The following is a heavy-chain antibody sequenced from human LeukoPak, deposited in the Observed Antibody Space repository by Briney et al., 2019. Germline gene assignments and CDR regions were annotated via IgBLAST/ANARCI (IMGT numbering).Heavy chain of an antibody. J-gene: IGHJ4*02. CDR3: ARAKPAQLLFDY. CDR2: MNPNSGNT. V-gene: IGHV1-8*01. CDR1: GYTFTSYD. D-gene: IGHD5-18*01. Sequence: ASVKVSCKASGYTFTSYDINWVRQATGQGLEWMGWMNPNSGNTGYARKFQGRVTMTRNTSISTAYMELSSLRSEDTAVYYCARAKPAQLLFDYWGQGTLVTVSS.